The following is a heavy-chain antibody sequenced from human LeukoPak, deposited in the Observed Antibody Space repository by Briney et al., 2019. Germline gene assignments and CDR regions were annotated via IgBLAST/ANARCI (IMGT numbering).Heavy chain of an antibody. CDR2: IYPGDSDT. Sequence: GESLKISCKGSGYTFTSYWIGWVRQMPGKGLEWVGIIYPGDSDTRYSPSFQGQVTISADKSITTAYLQWSSLKASDTAIYYCARPSMNGFDYWGQGILVTVSS. CDR3: ARPSMNGFDY. CDR1: GYTFTSYW. D-gene: IGHD2-8*01. V-gene: IGHV5-51*01. J-gene: IGHJ4*02.